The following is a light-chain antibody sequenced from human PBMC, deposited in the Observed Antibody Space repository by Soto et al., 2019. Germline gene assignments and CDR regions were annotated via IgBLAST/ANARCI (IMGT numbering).Light chain of an antibody. Sequence: DIQMTQSPSSLSASVGDGVTITCRASRGISNYLAWYQQKPGKVPKLLIYAASTLQSGVPSPFSGSGSGTEFTLTISSLQPEDVETYYCQKYNTAPWTFGQGTMVEIK. CDR3: QKYNTAPWT. CDR1: RGISNY. CDR2: AAS. J-gene: IGKJ1*01. V-gene: IGKV1-27*01.